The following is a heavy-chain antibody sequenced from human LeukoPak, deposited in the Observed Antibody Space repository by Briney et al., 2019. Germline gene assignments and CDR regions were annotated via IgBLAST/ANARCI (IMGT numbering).Heavy chain of an antibody. CDR1: GRTFSSCA. CDR2: IIPILGIA. Sequence: SVKVSCKASGRTFSSCAISWVRQAPGQGLEWMGRIIPILGIANYAQKFQGRVTITADKSTSTAYMELSSLRSEDTAVYYCARVRYPVGAFDIWGQGTMVTVSS. CDR3: ARVRYPVGAFDI. J-gene: IGHJ3*02. V-gene: IGHV1-69*04. D-gene: IGHD4-17*01.